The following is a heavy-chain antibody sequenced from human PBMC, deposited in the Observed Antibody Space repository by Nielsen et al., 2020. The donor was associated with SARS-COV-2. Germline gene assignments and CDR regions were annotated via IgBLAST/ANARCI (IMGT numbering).Heavy chain of an antibody. Sequence: WIRQSPSRGLEWLGRTYYRSKWYNDYAVSVKSRITINPDTSKNQFSLQLNSVTPEDTAVYYCASAGSIAVAGTRGHDAFDIWGQGTMVTVSS. D-gene: IGHD6-19*01. J-gene: IGHJ3*02. CDR2: TYYRSKWYN. CDR3: ASAGSIAVAGTRGHDAFDI. V-gene: IGHV6-1*01.